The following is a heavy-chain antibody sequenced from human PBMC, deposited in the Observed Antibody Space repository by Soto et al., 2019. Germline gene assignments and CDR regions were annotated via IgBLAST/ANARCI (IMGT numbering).Heavy chain of an antibody. CDR2: IWYDGSNK. CDR3: ARELRGDSYFAYYGMDV. Sequence: QVQLVESGGGVVQPGRSLRLSCAASGFTFSSYGMHWVRQSPGKGLEWVAVIWYDGSNKYYADSVKGRFTISRENSKKPLYLQQNDLRADDTAVYYCARELRGDSYFAYYGMDVGGQGTTVTASS. D-gene: IGHD5-18*01. J-gene: IGHJ6*02. CDR1: GFTFSSYG. V-gene: IGHV3-33*01.